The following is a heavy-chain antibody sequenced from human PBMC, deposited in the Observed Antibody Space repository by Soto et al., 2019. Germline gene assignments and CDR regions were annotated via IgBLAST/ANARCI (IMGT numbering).Heavy chain of an antibody. Sequence: LKISCKGSGYSFTSYWIGWVRRMPGKGLEWMGIIYPGDSDTRYSPSFQGQVTISADKSISTAYLQWSSLKASDTAMYYCARPAATYSSSPYMDVWGQGTTVTVSS. CDR2: IYPGDSDT. V-gene: IGHV5-51*01. J-gene: IGHJ6*02. CDR3: ARPAATYSSSPYMDV. D-gene: IGHD6-13*01. CDR1: GYSFTSYW.